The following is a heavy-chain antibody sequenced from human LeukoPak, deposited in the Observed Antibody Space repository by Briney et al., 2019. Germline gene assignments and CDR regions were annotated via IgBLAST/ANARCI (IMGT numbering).Heavy chain of an antibody. J-gene: IGHJ5*02. D-gene: IGHD3-10*01. CDR2: MNSNSGNT. CDR1: GYTFTSYD. Sequence: GASVKVSFKASGYTFTSYDINWVRQATGQGLEWMGWMNSNSGNTGYAQKFQGRVTMTRNTSISTAYMELSSLRSEDTAVYYCARKGAGSSRLRRFDPWGQGTLVTVSS. V-gene: IGHV1-8*01. CDR3: ARKGAGSSRLRRFDP.